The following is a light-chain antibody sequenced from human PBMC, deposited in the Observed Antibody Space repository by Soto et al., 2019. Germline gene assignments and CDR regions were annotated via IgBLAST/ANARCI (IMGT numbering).Light chain of an antibody. CDR2: SNN. J-gene: IGLJ3*02. CDR3: ATWDDSLNAGV. CDR1: SSNIGSNS. V-gene: IGLV1-44*01. Sequence: QSVLTQPPSASGTPGQRVTISCSTSSSNIGSNSMNWYQHLPGTAPKLLIYSNNQRPSGVPDRISGSKSGTSASLAISGLQSEDEADYDWATWDDSLNAGVFGGVTKLTVL.